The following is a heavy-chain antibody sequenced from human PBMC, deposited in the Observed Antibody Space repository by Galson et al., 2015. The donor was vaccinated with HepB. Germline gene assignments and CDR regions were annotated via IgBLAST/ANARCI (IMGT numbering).Heavy chain of an antibody. Sequence: SLRLSCAASGFTFSSYWMSWVRQAPGKGLEWVANIKQDGSEKYYVDSVKGRFTISRDNAKNSLYLQMNSLRAEDTAVYYCATHRGPMVRGVMTYYFDYWGQGTLVTVSS. J-gene: IGHJ4*02. CDR3: ATHRGPMVRGVMTYYFDY. CDR2: IKQDGSEK. CDR1: GFTFSSYW. V-gene: IGHV3-7*03. D-gene: IGHD3-10*01.